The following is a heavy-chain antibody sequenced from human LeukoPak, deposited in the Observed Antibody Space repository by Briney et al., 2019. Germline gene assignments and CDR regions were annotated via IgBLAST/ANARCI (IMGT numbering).Heavy chain of an antibody. CDR1: GYTFTSYG. V-gene: IGHV1-18*01. D-gene: IGHD6-19*01. J-gene: IGHJ4*02. Sequence: ASMKVSCKASGYTFTSYGISWVRQAPGQGLEWMGWISAYNGNTNYAQKLQGRVTMTTDTSTSTAYMELRSLRSDDTAVYYCAREREGAYSSGWPLDYWGQGTLVTVSS. CDR3: AREREGAYSSGWPLDY. CDR2: ISAYNGNT.